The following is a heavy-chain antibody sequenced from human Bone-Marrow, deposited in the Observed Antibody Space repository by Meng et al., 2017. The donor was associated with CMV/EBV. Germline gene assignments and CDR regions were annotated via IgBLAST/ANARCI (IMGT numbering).Heavy chain of an antibody. CDR1: GFTFSSYG. Sequence: GGSLRLSCAASGFTFSSYGMHWVRQAPGKGLEWVAFIRYDGSNKYYADSVKGRFTISRDNSKNTLYLQMNSLRAEDTAVYYCAKFVVVPAATEYWGPGPLVTVSS. CDR3: AKFVVVPAATEY. J-gene: IGHJ4*02. V-gene: IGHV3-30*02. CDR2: IRYDGSNK. D-gene: IGHD2-2*01.